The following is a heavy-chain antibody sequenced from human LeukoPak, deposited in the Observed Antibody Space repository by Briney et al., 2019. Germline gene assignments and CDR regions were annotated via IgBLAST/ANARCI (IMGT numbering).Heavy chain of an antibody. J-gene: IGHJ4*02. D-gene: IGHD6-6*01. CDR2: ISSSSSTI. CDR1: GFTFSSYG. CDR3: AREVTSGY. Sequence: GGSLRLSCAASGFTFSSYGMTWVRQAPGKGLEWVSYISSSSSTIYYADSMKGRFTISRDNAKNSLYLQMNSLRDGDTAVYYCAREVTSGYWGQGTLVTVSS. V-gene: IGHV3-48*02.